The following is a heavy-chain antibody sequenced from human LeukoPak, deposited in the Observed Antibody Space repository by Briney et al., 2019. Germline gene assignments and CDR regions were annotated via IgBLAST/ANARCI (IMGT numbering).Heavy chain of an antibody. D-gene: IGHD1-26*01. CDR1: GGTFSSYA. CDR2: IIPIFGTA. CDR3: ARRLSIVGADEYYFDY. V-gene: IGHV1-69*13. Sequence: SVKVSCKASGGTFSSYAISWVRQAPGQGLEWMGGIIPIFGTANYAQKFQGRVTITADESTSTAYMELSSLRSEDTAVYYCARRLSIVGADEYYFDYWGQGTLVTVSS. J-gene: IGHJ4*02.